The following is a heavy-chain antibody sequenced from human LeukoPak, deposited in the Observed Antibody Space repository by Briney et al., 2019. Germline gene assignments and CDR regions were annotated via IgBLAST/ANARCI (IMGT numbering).Heavy chain of an antibody. J-gene: IGHJ6*03. V-gene: IGHV1-2*02. CDR1: GYTFTGYY. D-gene: IGHD3-10*01. CDR2: INPNSGGT. CDR3: ARTFRYYYGSGSYYNPYYYCMDV. Sequence: ASVKVSCKASGYTFTGYYMHWVRQAPGQGLEWMGWINPNSGGTNYAQKFQGRVTMTRDTSISTAYMELSRLRSDDTAVYYCARTFRYYYGSGSYYNPYYYCMDVWGKGTTVTISS.